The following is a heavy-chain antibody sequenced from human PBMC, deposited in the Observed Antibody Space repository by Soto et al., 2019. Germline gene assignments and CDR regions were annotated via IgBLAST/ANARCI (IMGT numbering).Heavy chain of an antibody. V-gene: IGHV4-59*01. CDR3: ARNNWNDVFWFDP. Sequence: PSETLSLTCTVSRYSISSYYWSWIRQPPGKRLEWIGYISYSGSTDYNPSLKSRVTISVDTPKNHFSLNLRSVTAADTAVYYCARNNWNDVFWFDPWGQGILVTVSS. CDR2: ISYSGST. CDR1: RYSISSYY. J-gene: IGHJ5*02. D-gene: IGHD1-20*01.